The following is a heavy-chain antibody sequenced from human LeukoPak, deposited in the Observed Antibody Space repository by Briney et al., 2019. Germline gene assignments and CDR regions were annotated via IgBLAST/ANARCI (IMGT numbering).Heavy chain of an antibody. Sequence: GGSLRLSCAASGFTFSSYGMNWVRQAPGKGLEWVAVISYDGSNKYYADSVKGRFTISRDNSKNTLYLQMNSLRAEDTAVYYCAKAERDTATRHWGQGTLVTVSS. J-gene: IGHJ4*02. V-gene: IGHV3-30*18. CDR1: GFTFSSYG. D-gene: IGHD5-18*01. CDR2: ISYDGSNK. CDR3: AKAERDTATRH.